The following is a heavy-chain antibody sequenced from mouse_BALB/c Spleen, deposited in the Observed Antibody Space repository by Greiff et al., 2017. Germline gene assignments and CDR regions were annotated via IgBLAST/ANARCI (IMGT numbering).Heavy chain of an antibody. CDR3: ARVQGNPLAMDY. V-gene: IGHV14-3*02. CDR1: GFNIKDTY. CDR2: IDPANGNT. Sequence: EVMLVESGAELVKPGASVKLSCTASGFNIKDTYMHWVKQRPEQGLEWIGRIDPANGNTKYDPKFQGKATITADTSSNTAYLQLSSLTSEDTAVYYCARVQGNPLAMDYWGQGTSVTVSS. D-gene: IGHD2-1*01. J-gene: IGHJ4*01.